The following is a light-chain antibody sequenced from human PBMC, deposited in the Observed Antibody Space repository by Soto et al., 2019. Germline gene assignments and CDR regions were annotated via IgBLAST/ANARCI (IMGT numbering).Light chain of an antibody. Sequence: EIVLTQSPGTLSLSPGERATLSCRASQSVGITYLAWYQQKPGQAPKLLIYGASSRATGIPDRFSGSGSGTDFTLTISRLEPEDSAVYYCQHYGSSPLTFGQGTKVDI. CDR3: QHYGSSPLT. CDR1: QSVGITY. CDR2: GAS. J-gene: IGKJ1*01. V-gene: IGKV3-20*01.